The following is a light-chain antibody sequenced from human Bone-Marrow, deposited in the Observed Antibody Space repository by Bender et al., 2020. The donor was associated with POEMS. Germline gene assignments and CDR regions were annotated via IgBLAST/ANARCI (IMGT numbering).Light chain of an antibody. Sequence: QSALTQPASVSGSPGQSITISCTGTSSDIGDYDYVSWYQLHPGKAPKLLIYNVRHRPSGISDRFSGSKSGKTASLTISGLQADDESEYYCSSYTTGSTLVIFGGGTKLTV. J-gene: IGLJ2*01. CDR2: NVR. CDR1: SSDIGDYDY. CDR3: SSYTTGSTLVI. V-gene: IGLV2-14*01.